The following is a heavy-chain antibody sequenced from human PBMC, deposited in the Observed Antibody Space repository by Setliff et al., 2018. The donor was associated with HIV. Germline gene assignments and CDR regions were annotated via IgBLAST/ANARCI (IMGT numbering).Heavy chain of an antibody. CDR1: GYTFTGYY. Sequence: ASVKVSCKASGYTFTGYYMHWVRQAPGQGLEWVGQISPYNGEVRYAQRFQGRITMTTHTSTTTAYMELRSLGSDDTAIYFCATMQFGDFDYWGQGTLVTVSS. CDR2: ISPYNGEV. D-gene: IGHD3-10*01. CDR3: ATMQFGDFDY. J-gene: IGHJ4*02. V-gene: IGHV1-2*06.